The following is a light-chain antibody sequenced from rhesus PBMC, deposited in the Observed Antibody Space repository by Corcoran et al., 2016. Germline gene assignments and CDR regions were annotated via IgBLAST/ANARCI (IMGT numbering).Light chain of an antibody. Sequence: DIQLTQSPSSLSASVVDRVTITCRASQGISRYLAWYQQKSGKAPSPLIYDASNLQSGVPSRFSGSGSRTDFTLTLSILQADDFATYYCPHRKSYPLTFGGGTKVEIK. J-gene: IGKJ4*01. V-gene: IGKV1-38*01. CDR1: QGISRY. CDR2: DAS. CDR3: PHRKSYPLT.